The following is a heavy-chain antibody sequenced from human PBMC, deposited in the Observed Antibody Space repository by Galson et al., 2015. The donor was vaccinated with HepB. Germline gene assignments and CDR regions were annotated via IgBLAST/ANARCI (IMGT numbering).Heavy chain of an antibody. CDR3: ARERDYGEDPLGYGMDV. CDR2: INTNTGNP. J-gene: IGHJ6*02. Sequence: SVTVSCKASGYTFTSYAMNWVRQAPGQGLEWMGWINTNTGNPTYAQGFTGRFVFSLDTSVSTAYLQISSLKAEDTAVYYCARERDYGEDPLGYGMDVWGQGTTVTVSS. V-gene: IGHV7-4-1*02. CDR1: GYTFTSYA. D-gene: IGHD4-17*01.